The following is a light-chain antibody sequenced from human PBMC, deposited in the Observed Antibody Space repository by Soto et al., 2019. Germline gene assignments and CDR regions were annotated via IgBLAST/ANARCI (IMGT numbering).Light chain of an antibody. CDR1: QSVSSSY. J-gene: IGKJ2*01. Sequence: EIVLTQSPGTLSLSPGERATLSCRASQSVSSSYLAGYQHKPGQAPRLLIYGASSRATGIPDRFSGSGSGTDFTLTISRLEPEDFAVYYCQQYASSPVYTFGKGTKLEIK. CDR3: QQYASSPVYT. V-gene: IGKV3-20*01. CDR2: GAS.